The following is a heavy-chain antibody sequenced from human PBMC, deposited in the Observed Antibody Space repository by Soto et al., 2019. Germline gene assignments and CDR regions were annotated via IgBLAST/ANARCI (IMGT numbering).Heavy chain of an antibody. Sequence: SETLSLTCAVYGGSFSGYYWSWIRQPPVKGLEWIGEINHSGSTNYNPSLKSRVTISVDTSKNQFSLKLSSVTAADTALYYCARVREPLTGGPWFDPWGQGTLVTVST. D-gene: IGHD1-26*01. J-gene: IGHJ5*02. CDR2: INHSGST. CDR3: ARVREPLTGGPWFDP. V-gene: IGHV4-34*01. CDR1: GGSFSGYY.